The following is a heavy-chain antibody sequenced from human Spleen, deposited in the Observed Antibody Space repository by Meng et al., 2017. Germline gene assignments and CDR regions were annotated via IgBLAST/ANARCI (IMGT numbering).Heavy chain of an antibody. CDR1: GDFVSSNSAL. D-gene: IGHD6-19*01. CDR2: TYYRPKRSN. J-gene: IGHJ4*02. Sequence: SQTLSLTRAFSGDFVSSNSALWNWIRKSPSRGLEWLGRTYYRPKRSNDYAVSVRSRIIINADTSKNQFSLHLNSVTPEDTAVYYCARQAVAVGTFDYWGQGTLVTVSS. CDR3: ARQAVAVGTFDY. V-gene: IGHV6-1*01.